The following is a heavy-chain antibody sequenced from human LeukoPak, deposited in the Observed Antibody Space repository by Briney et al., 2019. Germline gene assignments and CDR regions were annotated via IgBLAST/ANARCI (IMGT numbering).Heavy chain of an antibody. CDR1: GGSISSYY. V-gene: IGHV4-59*01. J-gene: IGHJ3*02. D-gene: IGHD3-16*01. CDR2: IYYSGST. CDR3: ARGYGPEAVDAFDI. Sequence: SETLSLTCTVSGGSISSYYWSWIRQPPGKGLEWIGYIYYSGSTNYNPSLKSRVTISVDTSKNQFSLKLSSVTAADTAVYYCARGYGPEAVDAFDIWGQGTMVTVSS.